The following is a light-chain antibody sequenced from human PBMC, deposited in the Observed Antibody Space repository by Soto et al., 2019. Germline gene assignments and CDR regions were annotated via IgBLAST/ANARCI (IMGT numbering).Light chain of an antibody. CDR2: DVN. J-gene: IGLJ2*01. Sequence: QSALTQPASVSGSPGQSITISCTGTRSDIGAYNFVSWYQQHPREVPKLILYDVNVRPSGVSNRFSGSKSGNTASLTISGLQAEDEADYYCTSWTTSTTMIFGGGTQLTVL. V-gene: IGLV2-14*03. CDR1: RSDIGAYNF. CDR3: TSWTTSTTMI.